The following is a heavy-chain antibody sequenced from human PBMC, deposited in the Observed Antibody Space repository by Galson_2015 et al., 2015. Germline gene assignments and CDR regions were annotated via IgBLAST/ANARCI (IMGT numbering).Heavy chain of an antibody. CDR1: GFTFSSYS. D-gene: IGHD2-8*01. CDR3: ARPRPNTPDAVDI. Sequence: SLRLSCAASGFTFSSYSMNWVRQAPGKGLECVSYISSSSGTIYYADSVKGRFTISRDNAKNSLYLQMNSLRDEDTAVYYCARPRPNTPDAVDIWGQGTIVTVSS. V-gene: IGHV3-48*02. J-gene: IGHJ3*02. CDR2: ISSSSGTI.